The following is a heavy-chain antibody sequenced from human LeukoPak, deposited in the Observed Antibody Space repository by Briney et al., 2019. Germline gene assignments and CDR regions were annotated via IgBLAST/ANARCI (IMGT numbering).Heavy chain of an antibody. CDR1: GGSISSGDYY. CDR3: ARGRENYDSSGYFPLFDY. CDR2: IYYSGST. V-gene: IGHV4-30-4*08. Sequence: PSQTLSLTCTVSGGSISSGDYYWSWIRQPPGKGLEWIGYIYYSGSTYYNPSLKSRVTISVDTSKNQFSLKLSSVTAADTAVYYCARGRENYDSSGYFPLFDYWGQGTLVTVSS. D-gene: IGHD3-22*01. J-gene: IGHJ4*02.